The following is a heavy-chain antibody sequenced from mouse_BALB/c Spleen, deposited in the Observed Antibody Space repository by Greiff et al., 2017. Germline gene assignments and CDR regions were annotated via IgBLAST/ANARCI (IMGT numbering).Heavy chain of an antibody. D-gene: IGHD2-4*01. CDR2: ISDGGSYT. CDR1: GFTFSDYY. J-gene: IGHJ3*01. CDR3: ARDDYGAY. Sequence: EVHLVESGGGLVKPGGSLKLSCAASGFTFSDYYMYWVRQTPEKRLEWVATISDGGSYTYYPDSVKGRFTISRDNAKNNLYLQMSSLKSEDTAMYYCARDDYGAYWGQGTLVTVSA. V-gene: IGHV5-4*02.